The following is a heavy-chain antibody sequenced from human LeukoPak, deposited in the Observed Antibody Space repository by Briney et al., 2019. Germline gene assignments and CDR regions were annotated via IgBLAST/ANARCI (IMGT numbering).Heavy chain of an antibody. CDR1: GGSISSGGYY. D-gene: IGHD1-26*01. V-gene: IGHV4-30-2*01. CDR2: IYHSGST. Sequence: PSQTLSLTCTVSGGSISSGGYYWSWIRQPPGKGLEWIGYIYHSGSTYYNPSLKSRVTISVDRSKNQFSLKLSSVTAADTAVYYCARAPSGTGDWFDPWGQGTLVTVSS. J-gene: IGHJ5*02. CDR3: ARAPSGTGDWFDP.